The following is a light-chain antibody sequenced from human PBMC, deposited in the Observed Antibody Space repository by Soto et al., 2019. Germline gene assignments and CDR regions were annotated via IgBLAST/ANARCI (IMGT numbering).Light chain of an antibody. V-gene: IGKV3-11*01. CDR2: DAS. CDR3: QQRGNWPPTWT. CDR1: QSVTTF. J-gene: IGKJ1*01. Sequence: EIVLTQSPATLSLSPGERATLSCRASQSVTTFLAWYQQKPGQAPRLLIYDASIRATGIPARFSGSWSGTDFTLTINGLEPEDSAVYYCQQRGNWPPTWTFGQGTKVEIK.